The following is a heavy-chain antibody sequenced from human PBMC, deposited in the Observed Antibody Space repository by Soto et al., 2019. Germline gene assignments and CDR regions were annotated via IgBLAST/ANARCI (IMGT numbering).Heavy chain of an antibody. D-gene: IGHD3-3*01. CDR3: AKDIYYDFWSGYYTYYYYGMDV. V-gene: IGHV3-30*18. Sequence: GGSLRLSCAASGFTFSSYGMHWVRQAPGKGLEWVAVISYDGSNKYYADSVKGRFTISRDNSKNTLYLQMNSLRAEDTAVYYCAKDIYYDFWSGYYTYYYYGMDVWGQGTTVTVSS. J-gene: IGHJ6*02. CDR1: GFTFSSYG. CDR2: ISYDGSNK.